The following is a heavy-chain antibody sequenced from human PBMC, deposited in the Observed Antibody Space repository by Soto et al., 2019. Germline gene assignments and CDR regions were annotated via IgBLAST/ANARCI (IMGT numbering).Heavy chain of an antibody. J-gene: IGHJ4*02. CDR1: GYDFSSYG. CDR3: VRDPQRNDY. CDR2: ISASNGNR. V-gene: IGHV1-18*04. D-gene: IGHD2-2*01. Sequence: QVQLVQSGAEVKKPGASVKVSCKASGYDFSSYGISWVRQAPGQGLEWMGWISASNGNRDYAQQFQGRVTMTSDTSRTTDYMDLRSLSSDDTAVYYCVRDPQRNDYWGQGTLVNVSS.